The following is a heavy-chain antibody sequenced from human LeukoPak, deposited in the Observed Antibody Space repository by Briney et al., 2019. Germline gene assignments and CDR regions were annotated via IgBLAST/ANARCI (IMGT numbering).Heavy chain of an antibody. CDR3: ARDQGNKRWLPFDY. CDR1: GDSVSSNSAA. D-gene: IGHD5-24*01. CDR2: TYYRSKWYN. V-gene: IGHV6-1*01. Sequence: SQTLSLTCAISGDSVSSNSAAWNWIRQSPSRGLEWLGRTYYRSKWYNDYAVSVKSRITINPDTSKNQFSLQLNSVTPEDMAVYYCARDQGNKRWLPFDYWGRGTLVTVSS. J-gene: IGHJ4*02.